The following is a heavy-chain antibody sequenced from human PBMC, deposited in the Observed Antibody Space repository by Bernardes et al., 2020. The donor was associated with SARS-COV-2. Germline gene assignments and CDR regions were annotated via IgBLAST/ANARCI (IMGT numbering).Heavy chain of an antibody. CDR1: GFTFSSYA. CDR2: ISGSGGST. V-gene: IGHV3-23*01. CDR3: AKVWPITYYYDSSGYYYFDY. D-gene: IGHD3-22*01. J-gene: IGHJ4*02. Sequence: GGSLRLSCAASGFTFSSYAMSWVRQAPGKGLEWVSAISGSGGSTYYADSVKGRFTISRDNSKNTLYLQMNSLRVEDTAVYYCAKVWPITYYYDSSGYYYFDYWGQGTLVTVSS.